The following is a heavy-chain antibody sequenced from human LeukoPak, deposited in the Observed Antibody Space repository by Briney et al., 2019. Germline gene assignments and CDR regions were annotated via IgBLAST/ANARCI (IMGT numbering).Heavy chain of an antibody. CDR1: GYTFTGYY. Sequence: GASVKVSCKASGYTFTGYYMHWVRQAPGQGLEGMGWINPNSGGTNYAQKFQGRVTMTRDTSISTAYMELIRLRSDDTAVYYCARDFCSTMVRGVPMCYYYYGMDVWGQGTTVTVSS. V-gene: IGHV1-2*02. D-gene: IGHD3-10*01. J-gene: IGHJ6*02. CDR3: ARDFCSTMVRGVPMCYYYYGMDV. CDR2: INPNSGGT.